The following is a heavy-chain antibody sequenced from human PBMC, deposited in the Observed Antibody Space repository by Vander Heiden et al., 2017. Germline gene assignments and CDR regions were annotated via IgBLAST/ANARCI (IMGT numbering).Heavy chain of an antibody. CDR3: AGQNSGSYNY. CDR2: ISGSGGST. J-gene: IGHJ4*02. V-gene: IGHV3-23*01. Sequence: EVQLLDSGGGLIQHAGSLRLSCAAADFPFSTYAMSWVRQAPAKWLAWVSAISGSGGSTYYADSVKGRFTISRDNSKNTLYLQMNSLRADDTAVYYCAGQNSGSYNYWGQGTLVTVSS. D-gene: IGHD1-26*01. CDR1: DFPFSTYA.